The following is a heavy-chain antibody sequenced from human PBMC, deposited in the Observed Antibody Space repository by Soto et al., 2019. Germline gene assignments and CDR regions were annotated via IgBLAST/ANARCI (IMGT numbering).Heavy chain of an antibody. V-gene: IGHV3-74*01. D-gene: IGHD1-20*01. Sequence: PGGSLRLSCAASGFTFSNYWMHWVRQAPGKGLVWVSRVNGDGSSTFYADSVKGRFTISRENAENTVFLQMNSLRAEDTAVYYCVRDNWNTVWGQGTMVTVSS. CDR2: VNGDGSST. J-gene: IGHJ3*01. CDR3: VRDNWNTV. CDR1: GFTFSNYW.